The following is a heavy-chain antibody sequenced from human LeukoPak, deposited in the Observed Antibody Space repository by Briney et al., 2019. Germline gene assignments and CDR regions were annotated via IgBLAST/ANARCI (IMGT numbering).Heavy chain of an antibody. J-gene: IGHJ4*02. CDR2: ISYDGSNK. D-gene: IGHD6-19*01. V-gene: IGHV3-30-3*01. CDR1: GFTFSSYA. CDR3: ARGTVAGGYYFDY. Sequence: GRSLRLSCAASGFTFSSYAMHWVRQAASKELEGVGVISYDGSNKYYADSVKGRFTISRDNSKNTLYLQMNILRHEDTAVYYCARGTVAGGYYFDYWGQGSLVTVSS.